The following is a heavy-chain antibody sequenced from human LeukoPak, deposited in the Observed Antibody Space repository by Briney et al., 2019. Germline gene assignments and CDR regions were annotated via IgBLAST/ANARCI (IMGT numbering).Heavy chain of an antibody. Sequence: PGGSLRLSCAASGFTFSSYSMNWVRQAPEKGLEWVSYISSGSSTIYCADSVKGRFTISRDNAKNSLYLQMNSLRNDDTAVYYCASVRSGAFDMWGQGTMVTVSS. V-gene: IGHV3-48*02. CDR1: GFTFSSYS. CDR2: ISSGSSTI. CDR3: ASVRSGAFDM. J-gene: IGHJ3*02. D-gene: IGHD3-10*01.